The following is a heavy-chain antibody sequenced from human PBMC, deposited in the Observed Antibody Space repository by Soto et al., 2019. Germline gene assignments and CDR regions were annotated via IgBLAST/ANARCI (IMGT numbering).Heavy chain of an antibody. V-gene: IGHV1-46*01. Sequence: GASVKVSCKASGYTFTSYYMHWVRQAPGQGLEWTGIINPSGGSTSYAQKFQGRVTMTRDTSTSTVYMELSSLRSEDTAVYYCARAIAVAGRTGAFDYWGQGTLVTVSS. CDR2: INPSGGST. CDR3: ARAIAVAGRTGAFDY. J-gene: IGHJ4*02. D-gene: IGHD6-19*01. CDR1: GYTFTSYY.